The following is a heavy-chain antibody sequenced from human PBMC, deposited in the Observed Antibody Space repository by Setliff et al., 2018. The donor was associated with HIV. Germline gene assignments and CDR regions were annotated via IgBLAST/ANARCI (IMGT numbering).Heavy chain of an antibody. V-gene: IGHV4-59*11. CDR1: GGSISSHY. Sequence: LSLTCTVSGGSISSHYWSWIRQPPGKGLEWIGSIYYSGSTNYNPSLKSRVTISVDTSKNQFSLKLSSVTAADTAVYYCARDVGSHYDSREYYFDYWGQGTLVTVS. J-gene: IGHJ4*02. D-gene: IGHD3-22*01. CDR2: IYYSGST. CDR3: ARDVGSHYDSREYYFDY.